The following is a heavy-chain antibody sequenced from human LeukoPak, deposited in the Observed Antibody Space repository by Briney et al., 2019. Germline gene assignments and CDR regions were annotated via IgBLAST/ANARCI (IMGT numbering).Heavy chain of an antibody. D-gene: IGHD3-22*01. CDR1: GFTFSSYE. V-gene: IGHV3-48*03. CDR2: ISSSGSTI. Sequence: PGGSLRLSCAASGFTFSSYEMNWVRQAPGKGLEWVSYISSSGSTIYYADFVKGRFTISRDNAKNSLYLQMNSLRAEDTAVYYCARDATGHYYDSSGYPLYYMDVWGKGTTVTISS. CDR3: ARDATGHYYDSSGYPLYYMDV. J-gene: IGHJ6*03.